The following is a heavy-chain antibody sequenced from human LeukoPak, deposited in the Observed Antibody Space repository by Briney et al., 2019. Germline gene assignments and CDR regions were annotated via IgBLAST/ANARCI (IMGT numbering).Heavy chain of an antibody. CDR1: GLTFSSNY. CDR3: ARDDIAVAGTDY. Sequence: GGSLRLSCAASGLTFSSNYMSWVRQAPGKGLEWVSVIYSDGSTYYSDSVKGRFTISRDNSKNTLYPQMNSLRVEDTAVYYCARDDIAVAGTDYWGQGTLVTVSS. CDR2: IYSDGST. D-gene: IGHD6-19*01. V-gene: IGHV3-53*01. J-gene: IGHJ4*02.